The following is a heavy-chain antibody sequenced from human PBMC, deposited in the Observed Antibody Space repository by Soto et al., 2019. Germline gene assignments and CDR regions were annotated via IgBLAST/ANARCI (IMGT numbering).Heavy chain of an antibody. Sequence: QVQLVQSGAEVKKPGSSVKVSCKASGGTFSSYTISWVRQAPGQGREWMGRIIPILGIANYAKKFQGRVTITADKSTSSDYMKLRSLSTDDTAVYYCPSAPRYCRRTTSPHCYYYYYMDVRGKGTTVTVSS. J-gene: IGHJ6*03. CDR1: GGTFSSYT. CDR2: IIPILGIA. V-gene: IGHV1-69*02. CDR3: PSAPRYCRRTTSPHCYYYYYMDV. D-gene: IGHD2-2*01.